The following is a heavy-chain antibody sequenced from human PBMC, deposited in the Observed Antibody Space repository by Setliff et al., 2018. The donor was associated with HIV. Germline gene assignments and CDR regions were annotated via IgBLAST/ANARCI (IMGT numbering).Heavy chain of an antibody. V-gene: IGHV1-69*05. D-gene: IGHD5-12*01. CDR3: ARTSGDAYNYEGAFDV. CDR2: IIPIFKSA. CDR1: GYTFTSYY. J-gene: IGHJ3*01. Sequence: SVKVSCKSSGYTFTSYYLHWVRQAPGQGLEWMGGIIPIFKSADYAQKFQGRVTITTDESTSTAYMDLSSLKSEDTAIYYCARTSGDAYNYEGAFDVWGQGTMVTVSS.